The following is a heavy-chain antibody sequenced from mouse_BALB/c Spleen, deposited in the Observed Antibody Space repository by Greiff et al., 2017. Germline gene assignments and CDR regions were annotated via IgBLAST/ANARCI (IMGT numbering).Heavy chain of an antibody. CDR1: GFTFSSYA. CDR2: ISSGGST. V-gene: IGHV5-6-5*01. Sequence: EVQLVESGGGLVKPGGSLKLSCAASGFTFSSYAMSWVRQTPEKRLEWVASISSGGSTYYPDSVKGRFTISRDNARNILYLQMSSLRSEDTAMYYCARAYITTVAHYYALDYWGQGTSVTVSS. J-gene: IGHJ4*01. CDR3: ARAYITTVAHYYALDY. D-gene: IGHD1-1*01.